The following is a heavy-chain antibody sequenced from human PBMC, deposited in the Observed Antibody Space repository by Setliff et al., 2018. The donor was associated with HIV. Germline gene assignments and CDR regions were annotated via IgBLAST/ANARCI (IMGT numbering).Heavy chain of an antibody. V-gene: IGHV1-3*01. CDR1: GYTFTSYA. CDR3: AGEWQWLA. J-gene: IGHJ5*02. Sequence: ASVKVSCKASGYTFTSYALHWVRQAPGQRLEWMGWVNADNGNTKYSEKFQGRVTITRDTAATTVYMELSSLKSEDTAVYYCAGEWQWLAWGQGTLVTVSS. D-gene: IGHD6-19*01. CDR2: VNADNGNT.